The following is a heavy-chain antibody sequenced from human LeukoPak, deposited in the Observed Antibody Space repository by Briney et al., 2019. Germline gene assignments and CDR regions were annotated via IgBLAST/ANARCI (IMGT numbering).Heavy chain of an antibody. D-gene: IGHD3-22*01. J-gene: IGHJ4*02. V-gene: IGHV1-18*01. CDR2: ISAYNAYT. CDR3: ARDVLHRIHYDSSAYYPGSSY. CDR1: GYTFTSYG. Sequence: ASVKVSCKASGYTFTSYGITWVRQAPGQGLEWMGWISAYNAYTYYAQKLQGRVTMTTDTSTSTAYMELRSLRSDDTAVYYCARDVLHRIHYDSSAYYPGSSYWGQGTLVTVSS.